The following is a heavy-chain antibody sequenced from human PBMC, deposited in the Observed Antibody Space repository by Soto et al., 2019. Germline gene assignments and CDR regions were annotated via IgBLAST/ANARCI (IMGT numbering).Heavy chain of an antibody. J-gene: IGHJ4*02. CDR1: GGTFSSYA. D-gene: IGHD1-1*01. V-gene: IGHV1-69*01. CDR2: IIPIFGTA. CDR3: AVSELERLHQFDY. Sequence: QVQLVQSGAEVKKPGSSVKVSCKASGGTFSSYAISWVRQAPGQGLEWMGGIIPIFGTANYAQKLQGRVTITADEYTSTADREIRSLRSEDTAVYYCAVSELERLHQFDYWGQGTLVTVSS.